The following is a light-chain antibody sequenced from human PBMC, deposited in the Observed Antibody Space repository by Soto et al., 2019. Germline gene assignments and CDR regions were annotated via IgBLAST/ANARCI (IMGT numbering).Light chain of an antibody. J-gene: IGKJ3*01. Sequence: DIQMTQSPSSLSASVGDRVTITCRASQDISNYLAWYQQKPGKVPKVLIYAASTLQSGVPSRFSGRGSGTDFTLTITRLQPEDVANYYCQKYYSAPFTFGPGTKVDIK. V-gene: IGKV1-27*01. CDR3: QKYYSAPFT. CDR1: QDISNY. CDR2: AAS.